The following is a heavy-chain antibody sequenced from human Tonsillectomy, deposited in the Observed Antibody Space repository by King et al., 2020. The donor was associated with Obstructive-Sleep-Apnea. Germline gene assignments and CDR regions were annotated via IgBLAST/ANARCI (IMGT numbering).Heavy chain of an antibody. D-gene: IGHD5-12*01. CDR3: AKDNVEWLRLGAVEKATSFDL. J-gene: IGHJ4*02. CDR2: ISASGGST. V-gene: IGHV3-23*04. CDR1: GFTFSIYG. Sequence: VQLVESGGGLVQPGGALRLSCAASGFTFSIYGMSWVRQAAGRGLEWVSGISASGGSTYHADSVKGRFTISRDSSKNTLYLQMNSLRAEDTAVYYCAKDNVEWLRLGAVEKATSFDLWGQGTLVTVSS.